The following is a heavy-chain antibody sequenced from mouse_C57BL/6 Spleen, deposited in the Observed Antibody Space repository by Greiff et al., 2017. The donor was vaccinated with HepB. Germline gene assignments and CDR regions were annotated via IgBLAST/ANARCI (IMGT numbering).Heavy chain of an antibody. V-gene: IGHV1-50*01. CDR2: IDPSDSYT. Sequence: QVQLQQPGAELVKPGASVKLSCKASGYTFTSYWMQWVKQRPGQGLEWIGEIDPSDSYTNYNQKFKGKATLTVDTSSSTAYMQLSSLTSEDSAVYYCARERWLDYWGQGTTLTVAS. CDR1: GYTFTSYW. CDR3: ARERWLDY. J-gene: IGHJ2*01. D-gene: IGHD1-1*02.